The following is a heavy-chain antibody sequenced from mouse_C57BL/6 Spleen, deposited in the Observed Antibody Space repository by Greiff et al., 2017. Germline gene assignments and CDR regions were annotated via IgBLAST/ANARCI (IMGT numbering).Heavy chain of an antibody. D-gene: IGHD3-2*02. CDR3: ARHAQATYAMDY. V-gene: IGHV5-4*01. CDR1: GFTFSSYA. Sequence: EVQLVESGGGLVKPGGSLKLSCAASGFTFSSYAMSWVRQTPEKRLEGVATISDGGSYTYYPDNVKGRFTISRDNAKNNLYLQMSHLKSEDTAMYYCARHAQATYAMDYWGQGTSVTVSS. J-gene: IGHJ4*01. CDR2: ISDGGSYT.